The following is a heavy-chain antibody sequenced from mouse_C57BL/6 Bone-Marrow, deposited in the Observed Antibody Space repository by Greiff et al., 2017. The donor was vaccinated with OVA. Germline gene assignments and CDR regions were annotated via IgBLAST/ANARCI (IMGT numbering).Heavy chain of an antibody. CDR3: TRGRYGSSFLDY. CDR1: GFTFSSYA. Sequence: EVQLVESGEGLVKPGGSLKLSCAASGFTFSSYAMSWVRQTPEKRLAWVAYISSGGDYIYYADTVKGRFTISRDNARNTLYLQMSSLKSEDTAMYYCTRGRYGSSFLDYWGQGTTLTVSS. V-gene: IGHV5-9-1*02. J-gene: IGHJ2*01. CDR2: ISSGGDYI. D-gene: IGHD1-1*01.